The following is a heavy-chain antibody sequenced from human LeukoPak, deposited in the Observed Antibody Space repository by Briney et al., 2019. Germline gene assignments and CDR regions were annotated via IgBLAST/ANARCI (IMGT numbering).Heavy chain of an antibody. D-gene: IGHD6-19*01. CDR2: IHYSGRT. CDR3: ARPNTSGWRSYFDY. CDR1: GAFISSSPYY. J-gene: IGHJ4*02. V-gene: IGHV4-39*01. Sequence: SETLSLTCIASGAFISSSPYYWGWIRLPPGKGLEYIGSIHYSGRTYYNPSLESRVTISVDTSKNQFSLELSSVNAADTAVYYCARPNTSGWRSYFDYWGQGSLVTVSS.